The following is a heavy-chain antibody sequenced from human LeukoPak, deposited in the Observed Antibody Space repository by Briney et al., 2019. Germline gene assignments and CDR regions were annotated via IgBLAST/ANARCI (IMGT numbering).Heavy chain of an antibody. V-gene: IGHV3-23*01. J-gene: IGHJ4*02. CDR3: ARDPSDGTKAFDD. CDR2: ISGSGGST. CDR1: GFTFSSYA. Sequence: GGSLRLSCAASGFTFSSYAMSWVRQAPGKGLEWVSAISGSGGSTYYADSVKGRFTISRDNSKNTLYLQMNSLRAEDTAVYYCARDPSDGTKAFDDWGQGTLVTVSS.